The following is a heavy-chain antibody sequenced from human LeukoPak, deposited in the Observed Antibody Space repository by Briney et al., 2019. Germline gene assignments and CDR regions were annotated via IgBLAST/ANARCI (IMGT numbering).Heavy chain of an antibody. J-gene: IGHJ6*02. CDR3: ASRPRGLVGDYYYGMDV. CDR2: IYHSGST. D-gene: IGHD2-15*01. V-gene: IGHV4-4*02. CDR1: GGSISSSNW. Sequence: SETLSLTCAVSGGSISSSNWWSWVRQPPGKGLEWIGEIYHSGSTNYNPSLKSRVTISVDKSKNQFSLKLSSVTAADKAVYYCASRPRGLVGDYYYGMDVWGQGTTVTVSS.